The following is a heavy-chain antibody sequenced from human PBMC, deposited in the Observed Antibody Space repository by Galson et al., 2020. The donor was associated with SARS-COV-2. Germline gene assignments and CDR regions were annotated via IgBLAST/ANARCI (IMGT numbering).Heavy chain of an antibody. CDR1: GFTFSDYY. D-gene: IGHD2-21*02. CDR3: ASVVTASRFDY. J-gene: IGHJ4*02. V-gene: IGHV3-11*01. CDR2: ISSSGVTI. Sequence: GGSLRLSCAASGFTFSDYYMSWIRQAPGKGLEWVSYISSSGVTIYYADSVKGRFTISRDNAKNSLSLQMNSLRAEDMAVYYCASVVTASRFDYWGQGTLVTVSS.